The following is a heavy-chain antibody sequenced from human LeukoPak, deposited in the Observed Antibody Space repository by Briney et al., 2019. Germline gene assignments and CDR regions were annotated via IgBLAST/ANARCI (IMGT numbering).Heavy chain of an antibody. CDR2: IYYSGST. V-gene: IGHV4-39*01. J-gene: IGHJ5*02. CDR1: GGSISSSSYY. D-gene: IGHD6-19*01. Sequence: SETLSLTCTVSGGSISSSSYYWGWIRQPPGKGLEWIGSIYYSGSTYYNPSLKTRVTISVDTPNNQFSLKLSSVTAADTAVYYCARQWLVSHWFDPWGQGTLVTVSS. CDR3: ARQWLVSHWFDP.